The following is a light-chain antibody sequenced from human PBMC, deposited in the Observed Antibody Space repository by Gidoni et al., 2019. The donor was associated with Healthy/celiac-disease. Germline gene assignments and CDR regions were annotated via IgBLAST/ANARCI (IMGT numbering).Light chain of an antibody. J-gene: IGKJ3*01. CDR1: QDISNY. Sequence: DIQMTQSPSSLSASVGDRVTITCQASQDISNYLNWYQQKPGKASKLLIYDASNLETGVPSRFSGSGSGTDFTFTISSLQPEDIATYYCQQYDNLPPLVTFXPXTKVDIK. CDR2: DAS. V-gene: IGKV1-33*01. CDR3: QQYDNLPPLVT.